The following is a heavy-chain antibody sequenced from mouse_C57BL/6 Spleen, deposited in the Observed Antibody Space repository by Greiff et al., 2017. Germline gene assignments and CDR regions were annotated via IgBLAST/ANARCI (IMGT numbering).Heavy chain of an antibody. V-gene: IGHV1-72*01. J-gene: IGHJ2*01. CDR3: ARNYYGSSYEDYFDY. CDR1: GYTFTSYW. Sequence: VQLQQPGAELVKPGASVKLSCKASGYTFTSYWMPWVKQRPGRGLEWIGRIDPNSGGTKYNEKFKSKATLTVDKPSSTAYMQLSSLTSEDSAVYYCARNYYGSSYEDYFDYWGQGTTLTVSS. D-gene: IGHD1-1*01. CDR2: IDPNSGGT.